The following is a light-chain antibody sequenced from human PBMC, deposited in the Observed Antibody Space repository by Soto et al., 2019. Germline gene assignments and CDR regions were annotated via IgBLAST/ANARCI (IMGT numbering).Light chain of an antibody. CDR3: CSYAGSYTYV. CDR1: SSDVGDYNY. V-gene: IGLV2-11*01. J-gene: IGLJ1*01. CDR2: QVS. Sequence: QSVLTQPRSVSGSPGQSVTISCTGTSSDVGDYNYVSWYQQYPGRAPKVIIYQVSQRPSGVPDRFSASKSGNTASLTISGLQSEDEADYYCCSYAGSYTYVFGTGTKLTVL.